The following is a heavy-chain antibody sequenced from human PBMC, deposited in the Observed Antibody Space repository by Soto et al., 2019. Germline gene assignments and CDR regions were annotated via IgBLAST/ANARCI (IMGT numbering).Heavy chain of an antibody. V-gene: IGHV1-69*13. CDR2: VIPIFGTA. Sequence: SVKVSCKASGGTFSSYAISWVRQAPGQGLEWMGGVIPIFGTANYAQKFQGRVTITADESTSTAYMELSSLRSEDTAVYYCARDSFTVAGSWYAFDIWGQGTMVTVSS. J-gene: IGHJ3*02. CDR1: GGTFSSYA. CDR3: ARDSFTVAGSWYAFDI. D-gene: IGHD6-19*01.